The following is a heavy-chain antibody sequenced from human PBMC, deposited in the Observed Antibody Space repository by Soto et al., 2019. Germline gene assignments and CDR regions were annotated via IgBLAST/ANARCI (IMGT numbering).Heavy chain of an antibody. J-gene: IGHJ6*02. V-gene: IGHV3-23*01. D-gene: IGHD4-17*01. Sequence: EVQLLESGGGLVQPGGSLRLSCAASGFTFSSYAMSWVRQAPGKGLEWVSAISGSGGSTYYADSVKGRFTISRDNSRNTLYLQMTSLRAEDTAVYYCAKELTVPQTYYYYGMDVWGQGTTVTVSS. CDR2: ISGSGGST. CDR3: AKELTVPQTYYYYGMDV. CDR1: GFTFSSYA.